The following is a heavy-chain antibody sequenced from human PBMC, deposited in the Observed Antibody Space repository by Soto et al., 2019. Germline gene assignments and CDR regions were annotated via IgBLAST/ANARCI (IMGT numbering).Heavy chain of an antibody. CDR1: GFSLTNARMG. J-gene: IGHJ4*02. Sequence: QVTLKESGPVLVKPTKTLTLTCTVSGFSLTNARMGVSWIRQPPGKALEWLAHIFSNDEKSYSTSLKSRLTTYKTTAKSWWALTMPKWDLVDPPTYYCGRIGRGGGFVGGTAPAYGGKGPLVPPSS. V-gene: IGHV2-26*01. D-gene: IGHD2-21*02. CDR3: GRIGRGGGFVGGTAPAY. CDR2: IFSNDEK.